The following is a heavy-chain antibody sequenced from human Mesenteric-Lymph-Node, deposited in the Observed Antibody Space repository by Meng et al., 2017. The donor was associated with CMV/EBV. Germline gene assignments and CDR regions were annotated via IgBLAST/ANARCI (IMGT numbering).Heavy chain of an antibody. CDR1: GGTFSRNA. V-gene: IGHV1-69*05. J-gene: IGHJ5*02. CDR2: IIPLYGTT. CDR3: ARGRGFWSGHMADWFDP. Sequence: SVKVSCKASGGTFSRNAISWVRQAPGQGLEWMGGIIPLYGTTNYAQKFQGRVTTTTDESTNTAYMELSSLRSEDTAVYYCARGRGFWSGHMADWFDPWGQGTLVTVSS. D-gene: IGHD3-3*01.